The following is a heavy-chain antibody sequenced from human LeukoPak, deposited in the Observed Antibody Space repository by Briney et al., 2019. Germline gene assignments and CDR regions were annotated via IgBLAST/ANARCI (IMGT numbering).Heavy chain of an antibody. Sequence: ASVKVSCKASGYTFTSYYMHWVRQAPGQGLEWMGIINPSGGSTSYAQKFQGRITITRDISINTAYMELSSLRSDDTAVYYCARVPTLGIYYYYHYMVVWGKGTTVTVSS. D-gene: IGHD7-27*01. CDR2: INPSGGST. V-gene: IGHV1-46*01. CDR3: ARVPTLGIYYYYHYMVV. J-gene: IGHJ6*03. CDR1: GYTFTSYY.